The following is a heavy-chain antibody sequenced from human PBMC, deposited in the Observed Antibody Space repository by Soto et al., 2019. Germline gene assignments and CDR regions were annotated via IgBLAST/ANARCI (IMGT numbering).Heavy chain of an antibody. D-gene: IGHD6-19*01. Sequence: SETLSLTCAVSGGSISSSNCWSWVRQPPGKGLEWIGEIYHSVSTNYNPSLKSRVTISVDKSKNQFSLKLSSVTAADTAVYYCERPITRGYSSGWSSLYGMDVSGQGTTFTVSS. V-gene: IGHV4-4*02. J-gene: IGHJ6*02. CDR1: GGSISSSNC. CDR2: IYHSVST. CDR3: ERPITRGYSSGWSSLYGMDV.